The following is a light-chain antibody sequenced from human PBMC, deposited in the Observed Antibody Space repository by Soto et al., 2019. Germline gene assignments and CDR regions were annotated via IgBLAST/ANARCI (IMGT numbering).Light chain of an antibody. CDR2: SNN. J-gene: IGLJ1*01. CDR3: AAWDDSLSGGV. Sequence: QPVLTQPPSASGTPGQRVTISCSGSSSNIGSNYVYWYQQLPGTAPKLLINSNNQRPSGVPDRFSGSKSGTSASLAISGLRSEDEADYYCAAWDDSLSGGVFGTGTKLTVL. V-gene: IGLV1-47*02. CDR1: SSNIGSNY.